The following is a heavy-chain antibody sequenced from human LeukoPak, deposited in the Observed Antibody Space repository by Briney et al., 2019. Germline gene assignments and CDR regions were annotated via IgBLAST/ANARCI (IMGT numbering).Heavy chain of an antibody. Sequence: PSETLSLTSTVSGGSINNYYWSWIRQPPGRGLEWLGYIYYNGVTNYNPSLKSRLTISLDTSKNQFSLKLTSVTAADTAVYYCARLHALRAEEFDPWGQGTLVTVSS. J-gene: IGHJ5*02. CDR1: GGSINNYY. V-gene: IGHV4-59*01. CDR2: IYYNGVT. CDR3: ARLHALRAEEFDP. D-gene: IGHD3-16*01.